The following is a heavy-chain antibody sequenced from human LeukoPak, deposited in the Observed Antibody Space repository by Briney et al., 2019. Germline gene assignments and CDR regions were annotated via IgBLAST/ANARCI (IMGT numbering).Heavy chain of an antibody. CDR2: IYYSGST. CDR1: GGSISSGGYY. CDR3: ARWDSSGYSYYFDY. Sequence: SSQTLSLTCTVSGGSISSGGYYWSWIRQHPGKGLEWIGYIYYSGSTYYNPSLKSRVTMSVDTSKNQFSLKLSSVTAADTAVYYCARWDSSGYSYYFDYWGQGTLVTVSS. V-gene: IGHV4-31*03. J-gene: IGHJ4*02. D-gene: IGHD3-22*01.